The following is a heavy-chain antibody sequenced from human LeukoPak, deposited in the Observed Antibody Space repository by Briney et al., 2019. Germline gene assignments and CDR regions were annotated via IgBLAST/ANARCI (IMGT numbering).Heavy chain of an antibody. CDR3: ARTTEAHSWRTRYYDYYMDV. J-gene: IGHJ6*03. Sequence: PSEILSLTCTVSGGSISSYYWSWIRQPPGKGLEWIGYIYYSGSTNYNPSLKSRVTISVDTSKNQFSLKLSSVTAADTAVYYCARTTEAHSWRTRYYDYYMDVWGKGTTVTVSS. D-gene: IGHD6-13*01. V-gene: IGHV4-59*01. CDR2: IYYSGST. CDR1: GGSISSYY.